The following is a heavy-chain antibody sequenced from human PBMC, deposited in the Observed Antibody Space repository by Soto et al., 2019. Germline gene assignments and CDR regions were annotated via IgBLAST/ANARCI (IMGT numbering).Heavy chain of an antibody. D-gene: IGHD3-22*01. J-gene: IGHJ4*02. V-gene: IGHV3-74*03. CDR2: IDSDGRST. Sequence: VSLRLSCAASGFTFSSYWMHWVRQSPGKGLVWVSQIDSDGRSTTYADTVKGRFTVSRDNAKNKLFLQMNSLRAEDTAVYYCVRDYDSSGFYSGHWGQGTLVTAPQ. CDR3: VRDYDSSGFYSGH. CDR1: GFTFSSYW.